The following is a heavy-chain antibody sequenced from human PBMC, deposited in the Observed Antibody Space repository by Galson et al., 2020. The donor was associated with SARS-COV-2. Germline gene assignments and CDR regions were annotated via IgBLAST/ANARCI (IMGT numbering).Heavy chain of an antibody. CDR2: IYYSGST. V-gene: IGHV4-59*01. CDR1: GGSISNYY. Sequence: SEALSLTCGVSGGSISNYYLSWIRHPPGNGLEWIWYIYYSGSTNYNPSLKSRVTISVDTSKNQFSLKLSSVTAADTAVYSCARGFDPWGQGTLVTVSS. J-gene: IGHJ5*02. CDR3: ARGFDP.